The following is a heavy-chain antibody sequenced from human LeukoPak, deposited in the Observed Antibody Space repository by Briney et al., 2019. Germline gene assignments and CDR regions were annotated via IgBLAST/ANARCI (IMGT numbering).Heavy chain of an antibody. CDR1: GYTFNSYG. D-gene: IGHD5-18*01. Sequence: ASVKVSCKASGYTFNSYGINWVRQAPGQGLEWMGWISAYNGNTNYAQKLQGRVTMTTDTSTSTAYMELRSLRSDDTAVYYCARGGAGRGYSYGQGDYYYMDVWGKGTTVTVSS. J-gene: IGHJ6*03. CDR2: ISAYNGNT. V-gene: IGHV1-18*01. CDR3: ARGGAGRGYSYGQGDYYYMDV.